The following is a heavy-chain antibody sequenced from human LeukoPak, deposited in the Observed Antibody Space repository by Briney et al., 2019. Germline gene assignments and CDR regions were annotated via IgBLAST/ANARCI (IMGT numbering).Heavy chain of an antibody. CDR3: ARRWLYCSSTSCYFGRWFDP. CDR1: GGSFSGYY. J-gene: IGHJ5*02. Sequence: PSETLSLTCAVYGGSFSGYYWSWIRQPPGKGLEWIGEINHSGSTNYNPSLKSRVTISVDTSKNQFSLKLSSVTAADTAVYYCARRWLYCSSTSCYFGRWFDPWGQGTLVTVSS. D-gene: IGHD2-2*01. CDR2: INHSGST. V-gene: IGHV4-34*01.